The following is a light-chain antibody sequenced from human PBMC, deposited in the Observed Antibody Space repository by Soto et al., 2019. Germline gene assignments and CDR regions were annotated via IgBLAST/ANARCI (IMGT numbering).Light chain of an antibody. CDR2: YDD. CDR3: SSYTSKSSLI. Sequence: QSVLTQPPSVSEAPRQRVTISCSGSSSNIGNNAVNWYQQLPGKAPRLLIYYDDLRPSGVSDRFSGSKSGTSASLTISGLQAEDEADYYCSSYTSKSSLIFGGGTKLTVL. J-gene: IGLJ2*01. CDR1: SSNIGNNA. V-gene: IGLV1-36*01.